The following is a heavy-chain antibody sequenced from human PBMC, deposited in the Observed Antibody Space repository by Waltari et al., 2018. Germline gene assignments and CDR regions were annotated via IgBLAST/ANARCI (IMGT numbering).Heavy chain of an antibody. V-gene: IGHV1-2*02. CDR1: GYTFTAYN. Sequence: QVQLVQSGAEVKKPGASVKVSCQASGYTFTAYNIQWVRQAPGQGLEWLGWINPNTGGTQDAQRFRARVTLTRDTSISTVYMELTKLTSNDSAIYYCARDGFGFCSRGPCYPWGQGTLVAVSS. CDR2: INPNTGGT. D-gene: IGHD2-15*01. CDR3: ARDGFGFCSRGPCYP. J-gene: IGHJ5*02.